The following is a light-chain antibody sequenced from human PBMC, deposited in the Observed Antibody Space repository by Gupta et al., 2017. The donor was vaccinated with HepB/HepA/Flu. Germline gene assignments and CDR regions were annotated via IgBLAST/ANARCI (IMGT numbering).Light chain of an antibody. CDR2: YAS. V-gene: IGKV6-21*01. CDR1: QSIGSS. Sequence: EIVLTQSPDFQSVTPKEKVTITCRASQSIGSSLHWFQQKPDQSPKLLIKYASQYCSGVPSRFSGSGSGTDFTLTIKSREAEDAATYYCQQRSSLPQTFGQGTKVEIK. CDR3: QQRSSLPQT. J-gene: IGKJ1*01.